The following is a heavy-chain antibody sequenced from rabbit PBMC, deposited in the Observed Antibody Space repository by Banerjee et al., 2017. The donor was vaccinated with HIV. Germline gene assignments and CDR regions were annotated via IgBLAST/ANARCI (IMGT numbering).Heavy chain of an antibody. D-gene: IGHD1-1*01. CDR3: ARNYVNAFDP. CDR1: GFDFSSNA. CDR2: IDTNDGDT. Sequence: QERLVESGGGLVQPEGSLTLTCKASGFDFSSNAMCWVRQAPGKGLEWIACIDTNDGDTDYANWPQGRFTISKTSSTTVTLQMTSLTAADTATYFCARNYVNAFDPWGPGTLVTVS. V-gene: IGHV1S47*01. J-gene: IGHJ2*01.